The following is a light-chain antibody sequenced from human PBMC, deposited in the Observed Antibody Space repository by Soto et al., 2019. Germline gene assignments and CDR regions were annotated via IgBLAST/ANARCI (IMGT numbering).Light chain of an antibody. CDR1: QSVNSN. CDR3: QQYNSWPWT. V-gene: IGKV3-15*01. J-gene: IGKJ1*01. CDR2: GAS. Sequence: EIVMTQSPATLSVSPGERATLSCRASQSVNSNLAWYQQKLGQAPRLLIYGASTRATGIPARFSGSGSGTEFTLTISGLQSEDFAVYYSQQYNSWPWTFGQGTKVEIK.